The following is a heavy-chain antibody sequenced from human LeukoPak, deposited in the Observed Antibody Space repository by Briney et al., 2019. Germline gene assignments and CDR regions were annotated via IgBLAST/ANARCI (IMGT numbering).Heavy chain of an antibody. V-gene: IGHV1-2*06. D-gene: IGHD5-12*01. CDR1: GYTLTGYY. CDR2: INPNSGGT. CDR3: ARGLEDIVATVPSY. J-gene: IGHJ4*02. Sequence: GASVKVSCKASGYTLTGYYMHWVRQAPGQGLEWMGRINPNSGGTNYAQKFQGRVTMTRDTSTSTVYMELSSLRSEDTAVYYCARGLEDIVATVPSYWGQGTLVTVSS.